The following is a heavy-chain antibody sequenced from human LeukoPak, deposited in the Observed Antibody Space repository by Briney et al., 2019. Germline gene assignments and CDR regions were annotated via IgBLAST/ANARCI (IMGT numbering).Heavy chain of an antibody. CDR3: ARGSDDSSPNPRDDFDY. CDR1: GFTFSSYE. D-gene: IGHD3-22*01. Sequence: GGSLRLSCAASGFTFSSYEMNWVRQAPGKGLEWVANINQDESSQYYVDAVRGRFTISRDNAKNTLYLQMNSLRAEDTAVYYCARGSDDSSPNPRDDFDYWGQGTLVTVSS. V-gene: IGHV3-7*01. CDR2: INQDESSQ. J-gene: IGHJ4*02.